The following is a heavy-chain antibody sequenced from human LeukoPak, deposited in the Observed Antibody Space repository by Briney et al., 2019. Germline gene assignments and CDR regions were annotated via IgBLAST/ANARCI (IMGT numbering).Heavy chain of an antibody. CDR2: ISSSSSYI. Sequence: GGSLRLSCAASGFTFSDYSMNWVRQAPGKGLEWVSSISSSSSYIYYADSVKGRFTISRDNAKNSLYLQMNSLRAEDTAVYYCARDLGYGDYFDYWGQGTLVTVSS. CDR3: ARDLGYGDYFDY. J-gene: IGHJ4*02. CDR1: GFTFSDYS. D-gene: IGHD3-16*01. V-gene: IGHV3-21*01.